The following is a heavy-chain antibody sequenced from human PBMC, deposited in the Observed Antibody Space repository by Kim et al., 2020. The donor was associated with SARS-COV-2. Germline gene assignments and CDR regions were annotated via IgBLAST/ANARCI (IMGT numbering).Heavy chain of an antibody. J-gene: IGHJ6*02. D-gene: IGHD7-27*01. CDR2: ISGDGGST. CDR3: AKVAGDPEGPWDYYYYGMDV. Sequence: GGSLRLSCAASGFTFDDYAMHWVRQAPGKGLEWVSLISGDGGSTYYADSVKGRFTISRDNSKNSLYLQMNSLRTEDTALYYCAKVAGDPEGPWDYYYYGMDVWGQGTTVTVSS. CDR1: GFTFDDYA. V-gene: IGHV3-43*02.